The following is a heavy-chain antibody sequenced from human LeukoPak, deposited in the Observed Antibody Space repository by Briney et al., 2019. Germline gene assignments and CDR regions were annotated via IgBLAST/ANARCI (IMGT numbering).Heavy chain of an antibody. J-gene: IGHJ4*02. CDR1: GGAFSGYY. D-gene: IGHD5-18*01. Sequence: SETLSLTCAVYGGAFSGYYWSWVCEPPGRGRECAWEINHSGSTNYNPSLKSRVTISVATSKKKFSLKLSSVTAADTAVYYCARQVTFGYAYAYYFDSWGQGSLVTVSS. CDR3: ARQVTFGYAYAYYFDS. CDR2: INHSGST. V-gene: IGHV4-34*01.